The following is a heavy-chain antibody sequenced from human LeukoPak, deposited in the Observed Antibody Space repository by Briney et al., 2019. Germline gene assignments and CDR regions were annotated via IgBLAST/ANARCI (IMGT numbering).Heavy chain of an antibody. J-gene: IGHJ6*03. D-gene: IGHD6-19*01. CDR2: ITSEAYGGTT. Sequence: GSLRLSFTASGFTFGHYPMSWFRQAPGKGLEWVGFITSEAYGGTTEYVASVKGRFTISRDDSKSIAYLQMNSLKTEDTAVYYCTRGDSSGWYSNYMDVWGKGTTVTVSS. CDR1: GFTFGHYP. CDR3: TRGDSSGWYSNYMDV. V-gene: IGHV3-49*03.